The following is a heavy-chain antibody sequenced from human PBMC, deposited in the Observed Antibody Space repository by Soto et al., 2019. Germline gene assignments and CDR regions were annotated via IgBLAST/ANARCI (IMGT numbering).Heavy chain of an antibody. J-gene: IGHJ4*02. V-gene: IGHV4-34*01. CDR2: INHSGST. CDR1: GVSFSGYY. Sequence: QVQLQQWGAGLLKPSETLSLTCAVYGVSFSGYYWSWIRQPPGKGLEWIGEINHSGSTNYNPSLKSRVTISVDTSKNQFSLKLSSVTAADTAVYHCARGQSSLLLDCWGQGVLVTVSS. CDR3: ARGQSSLLLDC. D-gene: IGHD2-8*02.